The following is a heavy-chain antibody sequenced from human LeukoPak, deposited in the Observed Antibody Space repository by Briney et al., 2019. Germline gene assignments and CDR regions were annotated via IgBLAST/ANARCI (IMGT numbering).Heavy chain of an antibody. Sequence: ASVKVSCKASGYTFTSYGISWVRQAPGQGLEWMGWISAYNGNTNYAQKFQGRVTMTRDTSISTAYMELSRLRSDDTAVYYCARSPRYSSSFDQFDYWGQGTLVTVSS. V-gene: IGHV1-18*01. J-gene: IGHJ4*02. CDR3: ARSPRYSSSFDQFDY. D-gene: IGHD6-6*01. CDR2: ISAYNGNT. CDR1: GYTFTSYG.